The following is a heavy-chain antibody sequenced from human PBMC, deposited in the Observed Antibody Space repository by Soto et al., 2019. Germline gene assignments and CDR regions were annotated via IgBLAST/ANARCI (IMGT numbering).Heavy chain of an antibody. D-gene: IGHD2-15*01. CDR1: GFTFSSYS. CDR3: ARDQDPLVVAATTGGFDY. V-gene: IGHV3-21*01. CDR2: ISSSSSYI. Sequence: GGSLRLSCAASGFTFSSYSMNWVRQAPGKGLEWVSSISSSSSYIYYADSVKGRFTISRDNAKNSLYLQMNSLRAEDTAVYYCARDQDPLVVAATTGGFDYWGQGTLVTVSS. J-gene: IGHJ4*02.